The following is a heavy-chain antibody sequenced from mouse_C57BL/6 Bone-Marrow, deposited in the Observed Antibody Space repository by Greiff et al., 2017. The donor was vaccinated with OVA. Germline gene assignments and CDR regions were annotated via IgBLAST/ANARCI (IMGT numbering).Heavy chain of an antibody. CDR1: GFNIKNTS. CDR2: IDPANGNT. CDR3: ARITTVVATDYFDY. D-gene: IGHD1-1*01. J-gene: IGHJ2*01. V-gene: IGHV14-3*01. Sequence: EVQLQQSVAELVRPGASVKLSCTASGFNIKNTSMHWVKQRPEQGLEWIGRIDPANGNTKYAPKFQGKATITADTSSNTAYLQLSSLTSEDTAIXYCARITTVVATDYFDYWGQGTTLTVSS.